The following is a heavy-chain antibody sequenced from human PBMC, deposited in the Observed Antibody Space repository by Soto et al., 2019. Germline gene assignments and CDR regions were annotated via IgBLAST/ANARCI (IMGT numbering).Heavy chain of an antibody. Sequence: GGSLRLSCAASGFTFSAYSMNWVRQAPGKGLEWVCYINSGSSTIYYADSVRGRFTISRDNAKHFLFLQMDSLRTEAAAVYYCARANGQWLVYYDGWGQGTLVTVSS. V-gene: IGHV3-48*01. CDR3: ARANGQWLVYYDG. CDR2: INSGSSTI. CDR1: GFTFSAYS. D-gene: IGHD6-19*01. J-gene: IGHJ4*02.